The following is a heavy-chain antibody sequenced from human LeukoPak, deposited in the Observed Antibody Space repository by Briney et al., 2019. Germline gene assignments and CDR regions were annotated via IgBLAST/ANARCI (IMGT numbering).Heavy chain of an antibody. Sequence: GGSLRLSCSASGFTFSSYAMHWVRQAPGKGLEYVLGISNNGGSTNYADSVKGRFTISRDNSKNTLYLQMSSLRAEDTAVYYCVKGWDYDILKGFDPWGQGTLVTVSS. D-gene: IGHD3-9*01. CDR1: GFTFSSYA. CDR3: VKGWDYDILKGFDP. V-gene: IGHV3-64D*09. J-gene: IGHJ5*02. CDR2: ISNNGGST.